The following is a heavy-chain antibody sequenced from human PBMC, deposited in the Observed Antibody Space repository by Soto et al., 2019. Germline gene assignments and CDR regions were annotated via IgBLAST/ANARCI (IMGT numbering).Heavy chain of an antibody. CDR3: ARTGANVGLDV. CDR1: GFTFSAYT. D-gene: IGHD1-7*01. V-gene: IGHV3-48*02. J-gene: IGHJ6*02. Sequence: GGSLRLSCAASGFTFSAYTMNWVRQAPGKGLEWVSYINSGTNPIYYADSVKGRFTISRDDARNSPYLQMNSLRDEDTAVYYCARTGANVGLDVWGQGTTVTVSS. CDR2: INSGTNPI.